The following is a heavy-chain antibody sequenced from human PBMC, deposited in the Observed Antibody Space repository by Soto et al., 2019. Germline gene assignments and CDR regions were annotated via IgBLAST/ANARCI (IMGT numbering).Heavy chain of an antibody. CDR1: GGSISSGGYS. D-gene: IGHD1-26*01. CDR3: ARGAARLDY. V-gene: IGHV4-30-2*01. J-gene: IGHJ4*02. CDR2: IYHSGST. Sequence: PSETLSLTCAVSGGSISSGGYSWSWIRQPPGKGLEWIGYIYHSGSTYYNPSLKSRVTISVDRSKNQFSLKLSSVTAADTAVYYCARGAARLDYWGQGTMVTVPS.